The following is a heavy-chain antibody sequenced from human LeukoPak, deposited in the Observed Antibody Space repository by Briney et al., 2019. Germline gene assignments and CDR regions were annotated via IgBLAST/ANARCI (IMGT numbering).Heavy chain of an antibody. D-gene: IGHD3-22*01. CDR1: GYTFTGYY. V-gene: IGHV1-2*02. J-gene: IGHJ4*02. Sequence: GASVKVSCKASGYTFTGYYMYWVRQAPGKGLEWMGWINPNSGGTNYAQKFQGRVTMTRDTSISTGYMELSRLRADDTAVYHCARGVYYDSRGYCFDYWGQGTLVTVSS. CDR2: INPNSGGT. CDR3: ARGVYYDSRGYCFDY.